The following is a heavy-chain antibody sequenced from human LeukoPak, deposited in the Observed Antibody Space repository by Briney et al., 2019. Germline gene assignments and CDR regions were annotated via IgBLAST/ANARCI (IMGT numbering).Heavy chain of an antibody. J-gene: IGHJ4*02. D-gene: IGHD2-15*01. CDR2: ISAYNGNT. Sequence: ASVKVSCKASGGTFSSYAISWVRQAPGQGLEWMGWISAYNGNTNYAQKLQGRVTMTTDTSTSTAYMELRSLRSDDTAVYYCARDPPRGYCSGGSCYLPHYWGQGTLVTVSS. CDR3: ARDPPRGYCSGGSCYLPHY. CDR1: GGTFSSYA. V-gene: IGHV1-18*01.